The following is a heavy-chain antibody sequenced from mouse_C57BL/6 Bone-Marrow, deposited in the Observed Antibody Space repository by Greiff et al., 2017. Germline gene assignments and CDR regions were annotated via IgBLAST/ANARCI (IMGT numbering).Heavy chain of an antibody. CDR2: IYPGSGST. D-gene: IGHD2-5*01. V-gene: IGHV1-55*01. CDR3: GTYYSNVFDY. CDR1: GYTFTSYW. J-gene: IGHJ2*01. Sequence: VQLQQSGAELVKPGASVKMSCKASGYTFTSYWITWVKQRPGQGLEWIGDIYPGSGSTNYNEKFKSKATLTADKSSSTAYMELRSLTSEDSAVYFCGTYYSNVFDYWGQGTTLTVSS.